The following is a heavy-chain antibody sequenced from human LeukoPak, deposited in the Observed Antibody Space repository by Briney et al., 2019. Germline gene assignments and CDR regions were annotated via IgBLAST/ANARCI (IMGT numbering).Heavy chain of an antibody. CDR3: ARAYYDSSGYYPLGMDV. D-gene: IGHD3-22*01. Sequence: PSATLSLTCTVSGGSIRSSYYYWGWIRQPPGKGLEWIGSIYDSGSTYYNPSLKSRVTISVDRSKNQFSLKLSSVTAADTAVYYCARAYYDSSGYYPLGMDVWGQGTTVTVSS. CDR1: GGSIRSSYYY. CDR2: IYDSGST. J-gene: IGHJ6*02. V-gene: IGHV4-39*07.